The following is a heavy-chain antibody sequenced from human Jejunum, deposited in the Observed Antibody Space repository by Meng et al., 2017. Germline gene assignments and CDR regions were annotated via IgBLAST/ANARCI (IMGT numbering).Heavy chain of an antibody. J-gene: IGHJ4*02. D-gene: IGHD1-1*01. V-gene: IGHV1-69*01. Sequence: QRVQSVNEDEKPGPSVKVSRRASGGTFRSFAISWVRQAPGQGLEWMGGIIPYIGRANYAQNFRGRLTITADESTSTAYLEVSSLRSEDTAVYFCARGGVSYQLETRLAYWGQGTLVTVSS. CDR2: IIPYIGRA. CDR1: GGTFRSFA. CDR3: ARGGVSYQLETRLAY.